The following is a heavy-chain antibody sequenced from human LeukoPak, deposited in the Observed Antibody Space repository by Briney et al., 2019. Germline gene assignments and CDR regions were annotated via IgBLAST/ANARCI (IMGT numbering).Heavy chain of an antibody. D-gene: IGHD6-19*01. V-gene: IGHV1-69*06. J-gene: IGHJ4*02. CDR3: ASPGGSSGWYDY. CDR2: IIPIFGTA. Sequence: ASVKVSCKASGGTFSSYAISWVRQAPGQGLEWMGGIIPIFGTANYAQKFQGRVTITADKSTSTAYMELSSLRSEDTAVYYCASPGGSSGWYDYWGQGTLVTVSS. CDR1: GGTFSSYA.